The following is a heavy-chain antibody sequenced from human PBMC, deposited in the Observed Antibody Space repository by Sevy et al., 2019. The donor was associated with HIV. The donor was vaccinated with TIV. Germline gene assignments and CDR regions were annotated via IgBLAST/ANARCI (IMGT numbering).Heavy chain of an antibody. CDR2: IYYSGST. V-gene: IGHV4-61*01. J-gene: IGHJ4*02. Sequence: SETLSLTCTVSGGSVSSGSYYWSWIRQPPGKGLEWIGYIYYSGSTNYNPSLKSRVTISVDTSKNQFSLKLSSVTAADTAVYYCARLTYCSGSSCYSYFDYWGQGTLVTVSS. CDR3: ARLTYCSGSSCYSYFDY. D-gene: IGHD2-15*01. CDR1: GGSVSSGSYY.